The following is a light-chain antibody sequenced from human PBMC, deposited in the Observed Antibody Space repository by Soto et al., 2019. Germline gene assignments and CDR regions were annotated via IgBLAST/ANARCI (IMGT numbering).Light chain of an antibody. V-gene: IGKV3-11*01. CDR3: QQRSNWPSLT. Sequence: EIVLTQSPGTLSLSPGERATLSCRASQSFGSNLALYQHKPGQAPRLLISDASNRATGIPARFSGSGSGTDFTLTISSLEPEDSAVYYCQQRSNWPSLTFGGGTKVDIK. J-gene: IGKJ4*01. CDR1: QSFGSN. CDR2: DAS.